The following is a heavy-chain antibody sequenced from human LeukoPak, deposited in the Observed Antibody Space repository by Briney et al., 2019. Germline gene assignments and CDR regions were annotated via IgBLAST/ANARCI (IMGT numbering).Heavy chain of an antibody. Sequence: SETLSLTCAVSGDPISTYYWSWTRQSPGKGLEWIGYIYHSGSANYNPSLKSRVTISIDTSKNQFSLKLSSVTAADTALYFCARHGSGWSFDYWGQGTLVTVSS. CDR1: GDPISTYY. CDR2: IYHSGSA. V-gene: IGHV4-59*08. CDR3: ARHGSGWSFDY. D-gene: IGHD6-19*01. J-gene: IGHJ4*02.